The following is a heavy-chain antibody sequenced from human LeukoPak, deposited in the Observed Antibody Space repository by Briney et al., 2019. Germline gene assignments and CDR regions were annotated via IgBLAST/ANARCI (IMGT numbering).Heavy chain of an antibody. V-gene: IGHV3-30*18. CDR1: GFSFSDHG. Sequence: GRSLRLSCAASGFSFSDHGMHWVRQAPGKGLEWVAVMSYDGSNKDYADSVKGRFTISRDNSKNTLYLQMNSLRAEDTAVYYCAKGVSSSWSNDAFDIWGQGTMVTVSS. CDR3: AKGVSSSWSNDAFDI. J-gene: IGHJ3*02. CDR2: MSYDGSNK. D-gene: IGHD6-13*01.